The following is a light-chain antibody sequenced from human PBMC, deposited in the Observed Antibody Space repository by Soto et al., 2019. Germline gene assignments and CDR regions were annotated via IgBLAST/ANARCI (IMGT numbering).Light chain of an antibody. CDR2: GAS. CDR1: QSVSSN. V-gene: IGKV3-15*01. CDR3: QQYNNWPYT. Sequence: DIVMTQSPAPLSVSPGERATLSCRASQSVSSNLAWYQQKPGQAPRLLIYGASTRSTGIPARFSGSGSGTEFSLTISSLQSADFAVYYCQQYNNWPYTFGQGTKVEIK. J-gene: IGKJ2*01.